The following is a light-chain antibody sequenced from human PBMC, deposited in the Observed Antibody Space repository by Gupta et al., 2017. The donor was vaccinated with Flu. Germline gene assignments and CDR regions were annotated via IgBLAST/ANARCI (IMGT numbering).Light chain of an antibody. CDR3: QQYNNWRGT. CDR1: QSVSSN. V-gene: IGKV3-15*01. J-gene: IGKJ2*01. Sequence: EIVMTQSPATLSVSPGERATLSCRASQSVSSNLAWYQQTPGQAPRLLIYGASTRATGIPARFSGNGSGTEFTLTISSLHSEDFAVYYCQQYNNWRGTFGQGTKLEIK. CDR2: GAS.